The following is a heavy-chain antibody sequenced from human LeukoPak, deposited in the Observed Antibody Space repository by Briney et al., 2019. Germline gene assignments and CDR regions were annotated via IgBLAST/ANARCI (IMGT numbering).Heavy chain of an antibody. Sequence: SETLSLTCTVSGGSISSYYWNWIRQPPGKGLEWIGYIYYSGSTNYNPSLKSRVTISVGTSKNQFSLKLSSVTAADTAVYYCARRVAVARRDAFDIWGQGTMVTVSS. J-gene: IGHJ3*02. CDR3: ARRVAVARRDAFDI. V-gene: IGHV4-59*01. D-gene: IGHD6-19*01. CDR1: GGSISSYY. CDR2: IYYSGST.